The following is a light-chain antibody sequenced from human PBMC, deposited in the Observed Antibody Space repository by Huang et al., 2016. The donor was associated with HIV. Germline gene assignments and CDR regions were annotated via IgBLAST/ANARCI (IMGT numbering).Light chain of an antibody. CDR1: QTVSSN. CDR3: QQYNDWPPMYT. Sequence: EIVLTQSPAILSVSPGERATLSCTASQTVSSNLAWDQHKPGQAPRILFDAASTRATGIPARFRCSVSGTEFTLTITSLQSEDFAVYYCQQYNDWPPMYTFGQGTKVEIK. CDR2: AAS. J-gene: IGKJ2*01. V-gene: IGKV3D-15*01.